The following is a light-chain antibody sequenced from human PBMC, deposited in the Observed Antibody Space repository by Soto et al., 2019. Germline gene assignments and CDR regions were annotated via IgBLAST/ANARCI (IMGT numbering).Light chain of an antibody. CDR2: AAS. CDR1: QGIRND. V-gene: IGKV1-6*01. J-gene: IGKJ4*01. CDR3: QQYNDWPRRLT. Sequence: IQMTQSPSSLSASVGDIFTITCRASQGIRNDLGWYQQKPGKAPKLLIYAASTLQNGVPSRFGGSFSGTDFTLTINSLQPEDFAVYYCQQYNDWPRRLTFGGGTKVDIK.